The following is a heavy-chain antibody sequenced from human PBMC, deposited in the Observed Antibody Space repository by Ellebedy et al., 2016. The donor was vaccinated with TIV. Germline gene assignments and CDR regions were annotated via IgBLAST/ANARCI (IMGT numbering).Heavy chain of an antibody. CDR2: ISHTGSRT. Sequence: PGGSLRLSCAASGFTFNNYAMSWVRQAPGKGLEWVSTISHTGSRTYYANSVEGRFIISRDNFKRTLYLQMNSLRAEDTAVYYCAKDQVGGDGRWVFDIWGQGTMVTVSS. CDR3: AKDQVGGDGRWVFDI. CDR1: GFTFNNYA. V-gene: IGHV3-23*01. J-gene: IGHJ3*02. D-gene: IGHD3-16*01.